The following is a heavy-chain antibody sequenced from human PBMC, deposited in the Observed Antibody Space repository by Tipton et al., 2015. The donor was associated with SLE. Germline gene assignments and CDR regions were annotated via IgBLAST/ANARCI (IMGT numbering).Heavy chain of an antibody. V-gene: IGHV4-34*01. D-gene: IGHD2-2*01. J-gene: IGHJ5*02. CDR2: INHSRST. CDR3: ARDDIVVVPARRGWFDP. Sequence: TLSLTCAVYGGSFSGYYWSWIRQPPGKGLEWIGEINHSRSTNYNPSLKSRVTISVDTSKNQFSLKLSSVTAADTAVYYCARDDIVVVPARRGWFDPWGQGTLVTVSS. CDR1: GGSFSGYY.